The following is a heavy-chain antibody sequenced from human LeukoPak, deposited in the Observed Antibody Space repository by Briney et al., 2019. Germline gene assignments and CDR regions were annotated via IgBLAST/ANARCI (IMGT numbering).Heavy chain of an antibody. D-gene: IGHD2/OR15-2a*01. CDR2: INHSGST. CDR3: ARVSTGRDAFDI. Sequence: SETLSLTCAVYGGSFSGHYWTWIRQPPGKGLEWIGEINHSGSTNYNPSLKSRVTISVDTSKNQFSLKLRSVTAADTAVYYCARVSTGRDAFDIWGQGTMVTVSS. CDR1: GGSFSGHY. V-gene: IGHV4-34*01. J-gene: IGHJ3*02.